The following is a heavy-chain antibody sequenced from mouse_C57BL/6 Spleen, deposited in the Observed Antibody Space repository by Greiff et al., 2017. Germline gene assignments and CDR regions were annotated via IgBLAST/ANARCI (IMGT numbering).Heavy chain of an antibody. D-gene: IGHD1-1*01. CDR2: INPSNGGT. J-gene: IGHJ3*01. CDR1: GYTFTSYW. Sequence: QVQLQQPGTELVKPGASVKLSCKASGYTFTSYWMHWVKQRPGQGLEWIGNINPSNGGTNYNEKFKSKATLAVDKSSSTDYMQLSSLTSEDSAVYYCARDYGSSYVRFAYWGQGTLVTVSA. CDR3: ARDYGSSYVRFAY. V-gene: IGHV1-53*01.